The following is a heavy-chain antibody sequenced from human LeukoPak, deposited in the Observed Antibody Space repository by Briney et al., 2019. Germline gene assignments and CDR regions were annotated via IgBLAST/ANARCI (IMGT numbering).Heavy chain of an antibody. CDR2: INNDVSST. J-gene: IGHJ3*02. CDR3: VRDGYNYDAFDI. CDR1: GFTFSSYW. Sequence: TGGSLRLSCAAPGFTFSSYWMHWVRQAPGKGLVWVSRINNDVSSTNYADSVKGRFTISRDIAKNTLYLQMNSLRAEDTAVYCCVRDGYNYDAFDIWGQGTMVTVSS. V-gene: IGHV3-74*01. D-gene: IGHD5-24*01.